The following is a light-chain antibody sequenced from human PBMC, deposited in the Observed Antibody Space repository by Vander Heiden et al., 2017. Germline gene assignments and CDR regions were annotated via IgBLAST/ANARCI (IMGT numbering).Light chain of an antibody. CDR1: QDNSNH. Sequence: DIQMTPSSSPLSASVGDRVTITCQASQDNSNHLNWYQQKPGKAPKVLIYDASNLETGVPSRVSGSGSGAYFTFTISSLQPEDIGTYYCQQYDNVPYTFGQGTKLEIK. J-gene: IGKJ2*01. CDR2: DAS. CDR3: QQYDNVPYT. V-gene: IGKV1-33*01.